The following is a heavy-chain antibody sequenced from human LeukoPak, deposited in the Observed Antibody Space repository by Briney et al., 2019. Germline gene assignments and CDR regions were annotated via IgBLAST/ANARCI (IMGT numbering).Heavy chain of an antibody. D-gene: IGHD6-13*01. Sequence: SVKVACKASGFSFTGYDMHWVRQAPGQGLEWMGWINPNTGDTNYAQKFQGRVTMTRDTSINTAHLEVSSLKSEDTAVYYRALVGSWYSYHNWFDPWGQGTLVTVSS. CDR1: GFSFTGYD. CDR2: INPNTGDT. V-gene: IGHV1-2*02. J-gene: IGHJ5*02. CDR3: ALVGSWYSYHNWFDP.